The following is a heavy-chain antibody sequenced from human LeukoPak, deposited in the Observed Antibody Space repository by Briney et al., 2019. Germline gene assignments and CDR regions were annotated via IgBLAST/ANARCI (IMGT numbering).Heavy chain of an antibody. CDR3: TTEFWYYFNN. Sequence: PGGSLRLSCAASGFPFSSYAVNWVRQAPGQGLEWVARINTKTDGATTTYGAPVKGRFTISRDDSKSTLYLDMNSLKTEDTAVYYCTTEFWYYFNNWGQGTLVTVSS. CDR2: INTKTDGATT. D-gene: IGHD3-3*01. V-gene: IGHV3-15*01. CDR1: GFPFSSYA. J-gene: IGHJ4*02.